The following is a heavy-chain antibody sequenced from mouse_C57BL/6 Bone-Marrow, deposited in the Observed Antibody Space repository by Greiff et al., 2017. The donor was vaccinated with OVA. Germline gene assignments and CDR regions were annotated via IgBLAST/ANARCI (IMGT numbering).Heavy chain of an antibody. J-gene: IGHJ2*01. CDR2: IYPRSGNT. Sequence: VQLVESGAELARPGASVKLSCKASGYTFTSYGISWVKQRTGQGLEWIGEIYPRSGNTYYNEKFKGKATLTADKSSSTAYMELRSLTSEDSAVYFCARSGYDYDEDYWGQGTTLTVSS. CDR1: GYTFTSYG. D-gene: IGHD2-4*01. V-gene: IGHV1-81*01. CDR3: ARSGYDYDEDY.